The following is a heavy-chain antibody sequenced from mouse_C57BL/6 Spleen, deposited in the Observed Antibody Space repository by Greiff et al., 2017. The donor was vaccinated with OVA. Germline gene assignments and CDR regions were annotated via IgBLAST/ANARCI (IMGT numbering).Heavy chain of an antibody. CDR3: ARSPLDSSGYYFDY. V-gene: IGHV1-82*01. CDR1: GYAFSSSW. J-gene: IGHJ2*01. CDR2: IYPGDGDT. Sequence: VQRVESGPELVKPGASVKISCKASGYAFSSSWMNWVKQRPGKGLEWIGRIYPGDGDTNYNGKFKGKATLTADKSSSTAYMQLSSLTSEDSAVYFCARSPLDSSGYYFDYWGQGTTLTVSS. D-gene: IGHD3-2*02.